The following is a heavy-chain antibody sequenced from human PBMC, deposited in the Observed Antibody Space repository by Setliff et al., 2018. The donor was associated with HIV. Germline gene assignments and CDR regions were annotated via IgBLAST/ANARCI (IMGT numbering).Heavy chain of an antibody. J-gene: IGHJ4*02. CDR3: ATAQGIATANFDY. CDR1: GGTFSSYG. D-gene: IGHD6-13*01. V-gene: IGHV1-69*10. CDR2: IIPILGIA. Sequence: GASVKVSCKASGGTFSSYGITWVRQAPGQGLEWMGGIIPILGIANYAQKFQGRVTITADESTSTAYMELTGLRSEDTAIYYCATAQGIATANFDYWGQGTLVTVSS.